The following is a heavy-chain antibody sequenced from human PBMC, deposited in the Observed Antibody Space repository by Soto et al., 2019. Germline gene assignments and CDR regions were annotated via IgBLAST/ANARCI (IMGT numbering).Heavy chain of an antibody. V-gene: IGHV3-30*18. CDR3: AKDSYYHDSSGYYIFDY. CDR2: ISYDGSNE. D-gene: IGHD3-22*01. Sequence: PGGSLRLSCAASGLTFSSYGMHWVRQAPGKGLEWVAHISYDGSNEHYVDSVKGRFTISRNNSKNKLYLQMTSQKTEDTAVYYCAKDSYYHDSSGYYIFDYWGQGTLVTVSS. J-gene: IGHJ4*02. CDR1: GLTFSSYG.